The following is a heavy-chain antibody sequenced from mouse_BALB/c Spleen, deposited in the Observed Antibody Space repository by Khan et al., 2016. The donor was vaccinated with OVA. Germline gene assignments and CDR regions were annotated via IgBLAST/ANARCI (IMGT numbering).Heavy chain of an antibody. J-gene: IGHJ3*01. D-gene: IGHD2-14*01. CDR1: GYTLTSYT. CDR3: IRDGAYHRNDGWFAY. Sequence: QLKESGAELARPGASVKMSCKASGYTLTSYTIHWIKERPGQGLEWIGYINPSNGYTNHNQKFKDKATLTTDKPSTTAYMQLSSLTSDDSAVYNCIRDGAYHRNDGWFAYWGQGTLVTVSA. CDR2: INPSNGYT. V-gene: IGHV1-4*01.